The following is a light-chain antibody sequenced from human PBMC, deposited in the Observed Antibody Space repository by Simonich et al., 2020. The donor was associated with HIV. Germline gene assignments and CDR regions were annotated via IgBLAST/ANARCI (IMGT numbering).Light chain of an antibody. CDR3: QQDYNLPMYT. CDR1: QRVSSSY. Sequence: PGERATPSSRASQRVSSSYLTRYQQKPGQAPRLLISGASTRATSIPARFSGSGSGTDFTLTISSLQPEDFAVYYCQQDYNLPMYTFGQGTKLEIK. V-gene: IGKV3D-7*01. CDR2: GAS. J-gene: IGKJ2*01.